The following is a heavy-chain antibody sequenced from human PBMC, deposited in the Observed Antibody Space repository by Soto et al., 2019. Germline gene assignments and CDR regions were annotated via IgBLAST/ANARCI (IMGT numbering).Heavy chain of an antibody. D-gene: IGHD3-3*01. CDR1: GFTVSINY. CDR2: IYSGGST. CDR3: ARDRFLELLPRPLDHYYFMYV. J-gene: IGHJ6*03. Sequence: PGGSLRLSCAASGFTVSINYMRWVRQAPGKGLEWVSVIYSGGSTYYADSVKGRFTISRDNSKNTLYLQMNSLRAEDTAVYYCARDRFLELLPRPLDHYYFMYVWGKRSSVTVS. V-gene: IGHV3-53*01.